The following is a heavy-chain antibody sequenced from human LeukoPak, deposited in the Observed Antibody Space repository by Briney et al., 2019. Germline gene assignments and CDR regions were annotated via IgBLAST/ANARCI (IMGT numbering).Heavy chain of an antibody. D-gene: IGHD6-19*01. Sequence: GGSLRLSCAASGLTFSSYSMNWVRQAPGKGLEWVSSISSSSSYIYYADSVKGRFTISRDNAKNSLYLQMNSLRAEDTAVYYCASLAVAGTYDLDVWGKGTTVTISS. J-gene: IGHJ6*03. V-gene: IGHV3-21*01. CDR3: ASLAVAGTYDLDV. CDR2: ISSSSSYI. CDR1: GLTFSSYS.